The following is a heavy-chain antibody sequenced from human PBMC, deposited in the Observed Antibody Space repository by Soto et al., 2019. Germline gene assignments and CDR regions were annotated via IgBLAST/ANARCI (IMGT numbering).Heavy chain of an antibody. J-gene: IGHJ6*02. CDR1: GFTFNSDG. CDR3: AKRYYYGGSGPYGMDV. CDR2: ISASGGSR. Sequence: EVLLLESGGDLVQPGGSLRLSCAASGFTFNSDGMSWVRQAPGKGLEWVSSISASGGSRYYADSVKGRFTISRDNSKNTLYLEMNRLRGEDTAVYYCAKRYYYGGSGPYGMDVWGQGTTVTVS. D-gene: IGHD3-22*01. V-gene: IGHV3-23*01.